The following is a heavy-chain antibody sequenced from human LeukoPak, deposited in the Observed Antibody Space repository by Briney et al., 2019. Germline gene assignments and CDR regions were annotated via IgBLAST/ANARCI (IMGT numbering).Heavy chain of an antibody. V-gene: IGHV3-7*01. Sequence: GGSLRLSCAASGLTFNNYWMNWVRQAPGKGLEWVANIKQDGSEKKYVDSVKGRFTISRDNAKKSLYLQMNSLRAEDTAVYYCARGKYDSSGYPLLGFDYWGQGTLVTVS. CDR1: GLTFNNYW. CDR3: ARGKYDSSGYPLLGFDY. CDR2: IKQDGSEK. J-gene: IGHJ4*02. D-gene: IGHD3-22*01.